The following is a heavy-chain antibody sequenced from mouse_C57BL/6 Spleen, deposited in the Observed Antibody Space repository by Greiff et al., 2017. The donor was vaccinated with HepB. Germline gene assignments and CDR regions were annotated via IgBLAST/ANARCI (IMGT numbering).Heavy chain of an antibody. Sequence: EVQLVESGGGLVKPGGSLKLSCAASGFTFSSYTMSWVRQTPEKRLEWVATISGGGGNTYYPDSVKGRFTISRDNAKNTLYLQMSSLRSEDTALYYCARQAEIYDGYLDYWGQGTTLTVSS. CDR3: ARQAEIYDGYLDY. CDR2: ISGGGGNT. D-gene: IGHD2-3*01. V-gene: IGHV5-9*01. CDR1: GFTFSSYT. J-gene: IGHJ2*01.